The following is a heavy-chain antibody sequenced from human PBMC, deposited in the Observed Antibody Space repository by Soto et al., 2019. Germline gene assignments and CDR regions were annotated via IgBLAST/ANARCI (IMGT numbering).Heavy chain of an antibody. Sequence: ASGKVSCKTSGYTFYSYDITWVRQAPGQGLEWMGTTSVYNGDSNVAQNMQGRVTMTIDKSTATAYMDLKNLTSDDTAVYYCARARATVTTERALGYWGQGTLVTVSS. V-gene: IGHV1-18*01. CDR1: GYTFYSYD. D-gene: IGHD4-17*01. J-gene: IGHJ4*02. CDR2: TSVYNGDS. CDR3: ARARATVTTERALGY.